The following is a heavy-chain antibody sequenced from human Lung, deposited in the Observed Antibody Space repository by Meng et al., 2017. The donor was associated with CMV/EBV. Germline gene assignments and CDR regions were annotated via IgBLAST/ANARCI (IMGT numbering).Heavy chain of an antibody. Sequence: CAASGFTFSSYALHWVRQAPGKGLEWVAVISYDGSIKHYADSVKGRFSISRDNPKNTLYLQMNSLRSDDTAVYFCARWSISIQHWGQGTLVTVSS. V-gene: IGHV3-30-3*01. D-gene: IGHD3-3*02. J-gene: IGHJ1*01. CDR3: ARWSISIQH. CDR2: ISYDGSIK. CDR1: GFTFSSYA.